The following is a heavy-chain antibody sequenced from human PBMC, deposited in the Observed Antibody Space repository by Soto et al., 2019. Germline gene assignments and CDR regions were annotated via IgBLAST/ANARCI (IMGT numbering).Heavy chain of an antibody. CDR1: GFIFSGNY. Sequence: QVQLVESGGGLVKPGESLRLSCAASGFIFSGNYMSWIRQAPGKGLEWLSYISGSGTVIYYAVSVKGRFTISRDNAKNSLFLQMNSLRADDTAVYYCARIGLAAADFDYWGQGTLVTVSS. CDR2: ISGSGTVI. D-gene: IGHD6-13*01. CDR3: ARIGLAAADFDY. V-gene: IGHV3-11*01. J-gene: IGHJ4*02.